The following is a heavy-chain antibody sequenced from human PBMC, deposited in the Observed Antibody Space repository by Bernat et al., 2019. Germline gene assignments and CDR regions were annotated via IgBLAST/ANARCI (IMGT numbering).Heavy chain of an antibody. CDR2: INHSGST. V-gene: IGHV4-34*01. CDR3: ARGLATFPSARRYSYVRNY. Sequence: QVQLQQWGAGLLKPSETLSLTCAVYGGSFSGYYWSWIRQPPGKGLEWIGEINHSGSTNYNPSLKSRVTISVDTSKNQFSLSLSSVTAADTAVYYWARGLATFPSARRYSYVRNYWGQGALVTVSS. J-gene: IGHJ4*02. CDR1: GGSFSGYY. D-gene: IGHD5-18*01.